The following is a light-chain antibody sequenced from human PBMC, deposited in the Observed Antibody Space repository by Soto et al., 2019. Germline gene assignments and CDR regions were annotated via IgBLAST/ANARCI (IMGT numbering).Light chain of an antibody. CDR2: LNSDGSH. CDR1: SGHSSYA. J-gene: IGLJ1*01. CDR3: QTWGTGIHV. V-gene: IGLV4-69*01. Sequence: QPVLTQSPSASASLGASVKLTCTLSSGHSSYAIAWHQQQPEKGPRYLMKLNSDGSHSKGDGIPDRFSGSSSGAEHYLIISSLQSEDEADYYCQTWGTGIHVFGTGTKLTVL.